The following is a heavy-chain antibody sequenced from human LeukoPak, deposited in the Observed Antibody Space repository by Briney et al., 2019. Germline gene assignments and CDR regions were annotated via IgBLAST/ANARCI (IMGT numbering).Heavy chain of an antibody. V-gene: IGHV4-34*01. CDR1: GGSFSGYY. Sequence: SETLSLTCAVYGGSFSGYYWSWIRQPPGKELEWIGEINHSGSTNYNPSLKSRVTISVDTSKNQFSLKLSSVTAADTAVYYCARGKWLLLTWFDPWGQGTLVTVSS. CDR3: ARGKWLLLTWFDP. D-gene: IGHD2-15*01. CDR2: INHSGST. J-gene: IGHJ5*02.